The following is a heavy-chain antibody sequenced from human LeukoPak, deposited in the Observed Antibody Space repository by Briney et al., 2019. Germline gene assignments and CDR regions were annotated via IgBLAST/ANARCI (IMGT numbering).Heavy chain of an antibody. V-gene: IGHV4-31*03. J-gene: IGHJ6*04. D-gene: IGHD3-16*02. Sequence: SQTLSLTRTVSGVSISSGGYYWSWIRPHPGTGVEWVGYIYYSGSTYYNPSPKSRVTISVDSSKNQFSLKLSSVTAADTAVYYCARVWGSYRITNYYYYGMDVWGEGTTVTVSS. CDR2: IYYSGST. CDR3: ARVWGSYRITNYYYYGMDV. CDR1: GVSISSGGYY.